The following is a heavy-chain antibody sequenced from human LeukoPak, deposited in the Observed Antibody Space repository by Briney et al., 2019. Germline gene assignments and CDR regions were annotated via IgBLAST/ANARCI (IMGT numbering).Heavy chain of an antibody. J-gene: IGHJ4*02. CDR2: IYYSGST. D-gene: IGHD1-14*01. CDR1: GGSISSGGYY. CDR3: AREGRNRIDY. V-gene: IGHV4-31*03. Sequence: SETLSLTCTVSGGSISSGGYYWSWIRQHPGKGLEWIGYIYYSGSTYYNPSLKSRVTMSVDTSKNQFSLKLSSVTAADTAVYYCAREGRNRIDYWGQGTLVTVSS.